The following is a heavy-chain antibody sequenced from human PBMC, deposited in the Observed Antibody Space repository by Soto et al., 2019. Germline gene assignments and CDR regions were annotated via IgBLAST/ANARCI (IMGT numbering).Heavy chain of an antibody. V-gene: IGHV4-59*01. J-gene: IGHJ6*02. CDR3: ARDILAIPMPGYYSYGMEV. Sequence: PSETLSLTSTVSGGSISSYYWSWIRQPPGKGLEWIGYIYYSVSTNYNPSLKSRVTISVDTSKNQFSLKLSSVTAADTAVYYCARDILAIPMPGYYSYGMEVRGQGTRVTFSS. CDR1: GGSISSYY. CDR2: IYYSVST. D-gene: IGHD2-2*01.